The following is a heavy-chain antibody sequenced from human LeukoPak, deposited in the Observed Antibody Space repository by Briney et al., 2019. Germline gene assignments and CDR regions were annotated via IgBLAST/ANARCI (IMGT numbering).Heavy chain of an antibody. V-gene: IGHV4-59*01. CDR3: AREDGYNHYAFDI. D-gene: IGHD5-24*01. Sequence: SETLSLTCTVSGGSISSYYWSWIRQPPGKGVEWIGYIYYSGSTNYNPSLKSRVTISVDTSKNQFSLKLSSVTAADTAVYYSAREDGYNHYAFDIWGQGTMVTVSS. J-gene: IGHJ3*02. CDR2: IYYSGST. CDR1: GGSISSYY.